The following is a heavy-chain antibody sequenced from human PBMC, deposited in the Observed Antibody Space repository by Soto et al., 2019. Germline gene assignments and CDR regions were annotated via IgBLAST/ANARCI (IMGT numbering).Heavy chain of an antibody. Sequence: VQLVESGGGVVQPGRSLRLSCAASGFTFSIYAMHWVRQAPGKGLEWVAVIWDDGSNNYYADSVKGRFTISRDNSKNTLYLQMISLRAEDTAVYYCARDTAREYYYYYGMDVWGQGTTVTVSS. V-gene: IGHV3-33*01. CDR2: IWDDGSNN. CDR1: GFTFSIYA. CDR3: ARDTAREYYYYYGMDV. J-gene: IGHJ6*02.